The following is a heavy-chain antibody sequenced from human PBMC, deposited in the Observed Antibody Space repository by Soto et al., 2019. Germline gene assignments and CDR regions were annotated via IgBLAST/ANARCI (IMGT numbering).Heavy chain of an antibody. J-gene: IGHJ3*02. CDR1: GYTFTSYG. V-gene: IGHV1-18*01. CDR3: VRDWDMGGVPSARGYAFDS. Sequence: AASVKVSCKASGYTFTSYGISWVRQAPGQGLEWMGWISAYNGNTNYAQKLQGRVTMTTDTSTSTAYMELRSLRSDDTAVYYCVRDWDMGGVPSARGYAFDSWGKATMITVSS. D-gene: IGHD1-26*01. CDR2: ISAYNGNT.